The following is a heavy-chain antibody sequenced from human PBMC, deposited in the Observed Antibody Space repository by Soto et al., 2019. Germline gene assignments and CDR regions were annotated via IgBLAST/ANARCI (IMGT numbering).Heavy chain of an antibody. CDR1: GFTFSRYG. Sequence: PGGSLRLSCAASGFTFSRYGMHGVRQAPGKGLEWVAVISYDGSNKYYADSVKGRFTISRDNSKNTLYLQMNSLRAEDTAVYYCAKDPFGDFWSGYYIGYFDYWGQGTLVTVSS. V-gene: IGHV3-30*18. CDR2: ISYDGSNK. D-gene: IGHD3-3*01. J-gene: IGHJ4*02. CDR3: AKDPFGDFWSGYYIGYFDY.